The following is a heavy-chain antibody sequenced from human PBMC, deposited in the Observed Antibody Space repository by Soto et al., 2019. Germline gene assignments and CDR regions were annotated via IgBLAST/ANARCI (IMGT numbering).Heavy chain of an antibody. CDR3: ARETRFLEWLNRGGYYGMDV. V-gene: IGHV3-33*01. J-gene: IGHJ6*02. CDR2: IWYDGSNK. Sequence: HPGGSLRLSCAASGSTFSSYGMHWVRQAPGKGLEWVAVIWYDGSNKYYADSVKGRFTISRDNSKNTLYLQMNSLRAEDTAVYYCARETRFLEWLNRGGYYGMDVWGQGTRVTVSS. D-gene: IGHD3-3*01. CDR1: GSTFSSYG.